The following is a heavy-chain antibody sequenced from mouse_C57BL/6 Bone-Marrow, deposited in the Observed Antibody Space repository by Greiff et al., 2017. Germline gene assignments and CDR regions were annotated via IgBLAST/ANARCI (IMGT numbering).Heavy chain of an antibody. D-gene: IGHD3-1*01. V-gene: IGHV5-6*01. Sequence: EVKLVESGGDLVKPGGSLKLSCAASGFTFSSYGMSWVRQTPDKRLEWVATISSGGSYTYYPDSVKGRFTISRDNAKNTLYLQMSSLKSEDTAMYYCAGLLYYFDYWGQGTTLTVSS. CDR1: GFTFSSYG. CDR2: ISSGGSYT. J-gene: IGHJ2*01. CDR3: AGLLYYFDY.